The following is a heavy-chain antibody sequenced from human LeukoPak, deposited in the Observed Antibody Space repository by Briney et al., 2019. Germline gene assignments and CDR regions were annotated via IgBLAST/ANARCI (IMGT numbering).Heavy chain of an antibody. CDR3: AGTPWFGELTLDY. D-gene: IGHD3-10*01. CDR1: GFTFTSST. V-gene: IGHV1-58*02. CDR2: IVVGSGNT. J-gene: IGHJ4*02. Sequence: SVKVSCKASGFTFTSSTIQWVRQARGQRLEWIGWIVVGSGNTNYAQKFQERVIITRDMSTTTVYMEPSSLRSEDTAVYYCAGTPWFGELTLDYWGQGTLVTVSS.